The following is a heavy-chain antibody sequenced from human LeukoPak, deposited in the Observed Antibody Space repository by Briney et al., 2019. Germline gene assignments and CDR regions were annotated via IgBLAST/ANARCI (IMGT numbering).Heavy chain of an antibody. J-gene: IGHJ5*02. CDR2: INHSGST. V-gene: IGHV4-34*01. CDR3: ARTYSSGPTRWFDP. CDR1: GGSFSGYY. Sequence: PSETLSLTCAVYGGSFSGYYWSWIRQPPGKGLEWIGEINHSGSTNYNPSLKSRVTISVDTSKNQFSLKLSSVTAADTAVYYCARTYSSGPTRWFDPWGQGTLVTVSS. D-gene: IGHD6-19*01.